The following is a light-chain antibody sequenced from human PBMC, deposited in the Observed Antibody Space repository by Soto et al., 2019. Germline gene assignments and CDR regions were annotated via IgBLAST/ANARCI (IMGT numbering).Light chain of an antibody. CDR1: SSDVGGYNY. V-gene: IGLV2-14*01. CDR2: DVS. Sequence: QSVLTQPASVSGSPGQSITISCTGTSSDVGGYNYVSWYQQHPGKAPKLMIYDVSNRPSGVSNRFSGSKSGNTASLTTSGLQAEDEAYYYCSSYTSSSTPYVFGTGTKVTVL. CDR3: SSYTSSSTPYV. J-gene: IGLJ1*01.